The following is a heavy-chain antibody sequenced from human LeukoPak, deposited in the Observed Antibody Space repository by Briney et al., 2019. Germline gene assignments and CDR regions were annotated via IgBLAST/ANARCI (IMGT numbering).Heavy chain of an antibody. J-gene: IGHJ5*02. CDR3: ARDFAVSSSWAWRLFFS. D-gene: IGHD6-13*01. Sequence: ASVKVSCKASGYTFTSYYMHWVRQAPGQGLEWMGLINPIGGATTYAQKFQGRVTVSRDTSTSTVYMELSSLTSDDTATYYCARDFAVSSSWAWRLFFSWGQGTLVAVSS. CDR2: INPIGGAT. CDR1: GYTFTSYY. V-gene: IGHV1-46*01.